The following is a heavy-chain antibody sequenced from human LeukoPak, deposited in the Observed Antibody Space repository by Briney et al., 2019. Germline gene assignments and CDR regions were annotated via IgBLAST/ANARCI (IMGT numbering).Heavy chain of an antibody. CDR1: GYTFTSYY. CDR2: INPSGGST. J-gene: IGHJ6*03. D-gene: IGHD1-20*01. CDR3: ARDVTGTTAWSVYYMDV. Sequence: GASVKVSCKASGYTFTSYYMHWVRQAPGQGLEGMGIINPSGGSTSYAQKFQGRVTMTRDMSTSTVYMELSSLRSEDTAVYYCARDVTGTTAWSVYYMDVWGKGTTVTVSS. V-gene: IGHV1-46*01.